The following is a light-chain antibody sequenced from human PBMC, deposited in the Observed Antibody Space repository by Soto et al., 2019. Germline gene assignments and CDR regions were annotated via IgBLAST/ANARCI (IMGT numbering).Light chain of an antibody. Sequence: VLTQSPGTLSLSPGERATLSCRASQSVTNNYFACYQQPPGQAPSLLIFGSSDRSTGSPDRFSGSGSGTAFTLTISRLEPEDFAVYYCHQYGSSPPYTFGQGTKLEIK. CDR1: QSVTNNY. J-gene: IGKJ2*01. V-gene: IGKV3-20*01. CDR3: HQYGSSPPYT. CDR2: GSS.